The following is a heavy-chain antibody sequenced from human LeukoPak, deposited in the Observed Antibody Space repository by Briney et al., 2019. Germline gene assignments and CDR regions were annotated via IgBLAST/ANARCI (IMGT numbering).Heavy chain of an antibody. D-gene: IGHD3-10*01. Sequence: GGSLRLSCAASGFTFSSYEMNWVRQAPGKGLEWVSYISRSGSTIYYADSVKGRFTISRDNAKNSLYPQMNSLRAEDTAVYYCAREARGSGKNGMDVWGQGTTVTVSS. V-gene: IGHV3-48*03. J-gene: IGHJ6*02. CDR1: GFTFSSYE. CDR2: ISRSGSTI. CDR3: AREARGSGKNGMDV.